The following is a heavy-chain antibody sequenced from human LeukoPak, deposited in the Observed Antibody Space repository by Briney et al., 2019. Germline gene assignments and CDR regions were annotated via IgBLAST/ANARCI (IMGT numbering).Heavy chain of an antibody. V-gene: IGHV3-66*01. J-gene: IGHJ5*02. CDR2: IYSGGST. CDR1: GFTVSSNY. Sequence: GGSLRLSCAASGFTVSSNYMSWVRQAPGKGLEWVSVIYSGGSTYYADSVKGRFTIPRDNSKNTLYLQMNSLRAEDTAVYYCATSRRGYSYGSFDPWGQGTLVTVSS. D-gene: IGHD5-18*01. CDR3: ATSRRGYSYGSFDP.